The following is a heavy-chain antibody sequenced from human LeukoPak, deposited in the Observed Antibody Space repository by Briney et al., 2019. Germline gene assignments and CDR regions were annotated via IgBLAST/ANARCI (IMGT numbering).Heavy chain of an antibody. CDR2: INAGNGNT. V-gene: IGHV1-3*01. Sequence: ASVKVSCKASGYTFTSYDFNWVRQATGQRPEWMGWINAGNGNTKYSQKFQGRVTITRDTSASTAYMELSSLRSEDTAVYYCARGQQWLPYYFDYWGQGTLVTVSS. D-gene: IGHD6-19*01. J-gene: IGHJ4*02. CDR3: ARGQQWLPYYFDY. CDR1: GYTFTSYD.